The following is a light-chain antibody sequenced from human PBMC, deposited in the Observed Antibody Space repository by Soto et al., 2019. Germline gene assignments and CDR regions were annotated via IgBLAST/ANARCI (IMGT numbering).Light chain of an antibody. J-gene: IGKJ1*01. V-gene: IGKV1-16*02. Sequence: DIQMTQSPSSLSASVGDRVTITCRASQDITNDLDWFQQKPGKAPKSLIYEASILHSGVPSKFSGGGFGTDFTLTISSLQPEDFATYFCLQYHADPRTFGQGTKVDI. CDR2: EAS. CDR3: LQYHADPRT. CDR1: QDITND.